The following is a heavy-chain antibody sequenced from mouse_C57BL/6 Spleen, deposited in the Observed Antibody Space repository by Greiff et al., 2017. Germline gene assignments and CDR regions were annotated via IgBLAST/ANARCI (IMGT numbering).Heavy chain of an antibody. CDR3: ARSTYYYGSNYAMDY. V-gene: IGHV1-42*01. CDR2: INPSTGGT. Sequence: VQLKQSGPELVKPGASVKISCKASGYSFTGYYMNWVKQSPEKSLEWIGEINPSTGGTTYNKKFKAKATLTVDKSSRAAYMQLKSLTSEDSAVYYCARSTYYYGSNYAMDYWGQGTSVTVSS. D-gene: IGHD1-1*01. J-gene: IGHJ4*01. CDR1: GYSFTGYY.